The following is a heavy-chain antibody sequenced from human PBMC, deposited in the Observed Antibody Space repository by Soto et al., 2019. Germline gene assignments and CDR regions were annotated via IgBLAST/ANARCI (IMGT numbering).Heavy chain of an antibody. D-gene: IGHD2-15*01. CDR3: TTARYCSGVSCSLGIDS. Sequence: EVQLVESGGGLVKPGGSLRLSCATSGFTFNNAWMSWVRHAPGTGLEWVGRIKSVTDGGTTDYAAPVKGRFTISGDDSKNTLYLQMDSLKTEDTAVYHCTTARYCSGVSCSLGIDSWGQGTLVNGSS. J-gene: IGHJ4*02. V-gene: IGHV3-15*01. CDR1: GFTFNNAW. CDR2: IKSVTDGGTT.